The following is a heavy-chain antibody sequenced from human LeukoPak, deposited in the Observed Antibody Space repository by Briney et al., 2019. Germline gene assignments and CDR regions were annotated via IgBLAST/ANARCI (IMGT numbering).Heavy chain of an antibody. D-gene: IGHD3-9*01. CDR2: ISSSGSTI. Sequence: GGSLSLSCAASGFTFSSYEMNWVRQAPAKGLEGVSYISSSGSTIYYAGSVKDRFTNSRDNAKNSFHPQMDILRPQATAFYFWYRREVLRYFEDRTIGNFDYWGQGTLVTVSS. J-gene: IGHJ4*02. V-gene: IGHV3-48*03. CDR3: YRREVLRYFEDRTIGNFDY. CDR1: GFTFSSYE.